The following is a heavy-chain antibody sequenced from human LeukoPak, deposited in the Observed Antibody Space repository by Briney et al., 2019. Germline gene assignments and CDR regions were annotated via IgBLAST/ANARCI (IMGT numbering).Heavy chain of an antibody. V-gene: IGHV3-43*02. CDR1: GVGFEDYA. D-gene: IGHD3-10*01. Sequence: GRALRLSVADPGVGFEDYARRWAHQATGKGLEWVSLITGDGGTRHYADSVKGRFTISKDNSKKSLYLQMNSLRAEDSALYYCAKDSVTMLRGVISYYYHGMDAWGQGTTVTVSS. J-gene: IGHJ6*02. CDR3: AKDSVTMLRGVISYYYHGMDA. CDR2: ITGDGGTR.